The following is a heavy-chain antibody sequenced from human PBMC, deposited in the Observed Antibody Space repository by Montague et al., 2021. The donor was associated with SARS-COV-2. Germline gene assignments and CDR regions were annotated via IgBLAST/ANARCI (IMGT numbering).Heavy chain of an antibody. D-gene: IGHD3-10*01. V-gene: IGHV4-4*07. CDR2: IYASGGT. J-gene: IGHJ4*02. CDR1: GEPISGFF. CDR3: ARDRGLGVAENFDC. Sequence: SETLSLTCSVSGEPISGFFWNWIRQPAGKGLEWIGRIYASGGTDYNPSLESRVTMSVDTSKNQFSLKLNSVTAADTAVYYCARDRGLGVAENFDCWGQGTLVTVSS.